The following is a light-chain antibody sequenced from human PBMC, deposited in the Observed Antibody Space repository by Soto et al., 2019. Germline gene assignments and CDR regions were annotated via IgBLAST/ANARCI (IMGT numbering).Light chain of an antibody. J-gene: IGLJ2*01. V-gene: IGLV2-14*01. CDR2: DVS. CDR3: SSYTSSSTLV. Sequence: QSALTQPASVSGSPGQSITISCTGTSSDYVSWYQQHPGKAPKLMIYDVSDRPSGVSSRFSGSRSGNTASLTISGLQAEDEADHYCSSYTSSSTLVFGGGTKVTVL. CDR1: SSDY.